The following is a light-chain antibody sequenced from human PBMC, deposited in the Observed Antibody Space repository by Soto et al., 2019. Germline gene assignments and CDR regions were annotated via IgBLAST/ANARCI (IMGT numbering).Light chain of an antibody. CDR1: SSNIGANYD. J-gene: IGLJ2*01. CDR3: QSYDNRLSGSVV. CDR2: GNS. Sequence: QPVLTQPPSVSGAPGQRVTISCTGSSSNIGANYDVHWYQQLPGTAPKLIIYGNSNRPSGVPDRFSGSRSGTSASLAITGLQAEDAADYYCQSYDNRLSGSVVFGGGTKVTVL. V-gene: IGLV1-40*01.